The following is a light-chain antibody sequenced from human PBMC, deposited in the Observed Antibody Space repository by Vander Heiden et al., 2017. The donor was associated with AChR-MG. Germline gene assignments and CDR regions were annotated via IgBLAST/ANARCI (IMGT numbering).Light chain of an antibody. V-gene: IGLV1-47*01. J-gene: IGLJ2*01. Sequence: QSVLTQPPYASGTPGQRVTISCSGRSSNIGSNYVYWYQQLPGTAPKLLIYRNNQRPSGVPDRFSGSKSGTSASLAISGLRSEDEADYYCAAWDDSLSGRVVFGGGTKLTVL. CDR2: RNN. CDR3: AAWDDSLSGRVV. CDR1: SSNIGSNY.